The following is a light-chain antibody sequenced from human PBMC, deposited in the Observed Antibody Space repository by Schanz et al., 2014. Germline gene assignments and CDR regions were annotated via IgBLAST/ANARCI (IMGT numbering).Light chain of an antibody. V-gene: IGKV3-11*01. CDR3: QQYGTSPGT. CDR2: EAS. J-gene: IGKJ2*01. Sequence: EIVLTQSPATLSLSPGERATLSCRASQSVSSNLAWYQQKPGQAPRLLIYEASNRATGIPARFSGSGSGTDFTLTISSLEPEDFAVYYCQQYGTSPGTFGQGTKLEIK. CDR1: QSVSSN.